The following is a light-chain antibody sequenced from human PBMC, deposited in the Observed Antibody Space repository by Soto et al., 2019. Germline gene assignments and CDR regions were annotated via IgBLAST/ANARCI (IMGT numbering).Light chain of an antibody. CDR1: QTVNRN. CDR2: GAS. V-gene: IGKV3D-15*01. Sequence: EIVMTQFPATLSVSPGERATLFCRASQTVNRNIAWYQLKPGQAPRLLISGASTRATGIPVRFSGSGSGTDFTLTISSLQADDFAVYICQQYDNWPPWTFGHGTKVEIK. J-gene: IGKJ1*01. CDR3: QQYDNWPPWT.